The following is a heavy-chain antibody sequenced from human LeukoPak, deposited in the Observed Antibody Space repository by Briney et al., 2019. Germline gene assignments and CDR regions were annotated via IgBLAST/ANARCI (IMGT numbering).Heavy chain of an antibody. Sequence: ASVKVSCKASGYTFTGYYMHWVRQAPGQGLEWMGWINPNSGGTNYAQKFQGWVTMTRDTSISTAYMELSRLRSDDTAVYYCARGSVGDIVILSDYYYGMDVWGQGTTVTVSS. V-gene: IGHV1-2*04. CDR3: ARGSVGDIVILSDYYYGMDV. J-gene: IGHJ6*02. CDR2: INPNSGGT. CDR1: GYTFTGYY. D-gene: IGHD5-12*01.